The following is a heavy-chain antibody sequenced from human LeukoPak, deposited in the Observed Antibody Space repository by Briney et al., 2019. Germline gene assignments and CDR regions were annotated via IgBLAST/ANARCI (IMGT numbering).Heavy chain of an antibody. CDR1: GFTFSNYW. CDR3: ARDTYSIAE. CDR2: IHSDGGTT. J-gene: IGHJ4*02. D-gene: IGHD1-26*01. Sequence: GSLRLSCAASGFTFSNYWMHWVRHAPGKGLVWVSLIHSDGGTTNYADSVKGRFTISRDNAKNTLYLQMNSLRVEDTAVYYCARDTYSIAEWGQGTLVTVSS. V-gene: IGHV3-74*01.